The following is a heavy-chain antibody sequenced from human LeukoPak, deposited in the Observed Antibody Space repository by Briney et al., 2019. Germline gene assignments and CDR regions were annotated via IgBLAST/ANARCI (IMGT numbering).Heavy chain of an antibody. D-gene: IGHD5-18*01. V-gene: IGHV3-30*04. CDR3: ARDSKYSSRPIYYYYGMDV. CDR2: ISYDGSNK. CDR1: GFTFSSYA. Sequence: GGSLRLSCAASGFTFSSYAMHWVRQAPGKGLEWVAVISYDGSNKYYADSVKGRFTISRDNSKNTLYLQMNSLRAEDTAVYYCARDSKYSSRPIYYYYGMDVWGQGTTVTVSS. J-gene: IGHJ6*02.